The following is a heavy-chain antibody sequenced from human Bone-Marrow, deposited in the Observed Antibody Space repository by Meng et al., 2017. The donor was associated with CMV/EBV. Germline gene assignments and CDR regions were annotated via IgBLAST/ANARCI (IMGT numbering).Heavy chain of an antibody. CDR1: GFTFSSYA. CDR2: ISYDGSNK. J-gene: IGHJ6*02. V-gene: IGHV3-30*04. CDR3: ARYGGIAATREYYYYGMDV. D-gene: IGHD2-15*01. Sequence: GESLKISCAASGFTFSSYATHWVRQAPGKGLEWVAVISYDGSNKYYADSVKGRFTISRDNSKNTLYLQMNSLRAEDTAVYYCARYGGIAATREYYYYGMDVWGQGTTVTVSS.